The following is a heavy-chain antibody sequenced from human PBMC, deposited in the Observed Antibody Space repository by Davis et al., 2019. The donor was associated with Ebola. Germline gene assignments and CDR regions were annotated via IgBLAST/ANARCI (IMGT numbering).Heavy chain of an antibody. D-gene: IGHD3-3*01. V-gene: IGHV4-34*01. CDR1: GGSFSNYY. J-gene: IGHJ4*02. Sequence: PSETLSLTCAVSGGSFSNYYWSWIRQPPGKGLEWIGQINHSGSTNYNPSVMSRITISIDTSRNQFSLKVKSVTAADTAVYYCARGDMIWSGYYTLFDYWGQGTLVTVSS. CDR2: INHSGST. CDR3: ARGDMIWSGYYTLFDY.